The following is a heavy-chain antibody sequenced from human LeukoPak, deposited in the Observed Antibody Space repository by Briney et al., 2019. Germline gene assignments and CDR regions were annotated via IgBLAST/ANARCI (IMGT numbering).Heavy chain of an antibody. Sequence: GGSLRLSCAASGFTFSSYGMHWVRQAPGKGLEWVAVIWYDGSNKYYADSVKGRFTISRDNSKNTLYLQMNSLRAEDTAVYYCAREAHMGTIENWGQGTLVTVSS. CDR1: GFTFSSYG. D-gene: IGHD2-21*01. V-gene: IGHV3-33*01. CDR3: AREAHMGTIEN. CDR2: IWYDGSNK. J-gene: IGHJ4*02.